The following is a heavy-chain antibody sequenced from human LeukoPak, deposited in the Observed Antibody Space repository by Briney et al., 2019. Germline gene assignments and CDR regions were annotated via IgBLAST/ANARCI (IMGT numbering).Heavy chain of an antibody. J-gene: IGHJ3*02. D-gene: IGHD2-2*01. CDR3: ARVLPGYCSSTSCYGAFDI. CDR1: GASISRSNW. Sequence: PSETLSLTCAVSGASISRSNWWSWVRQSPGKGLEWIGEIYHNGGTTYSPSLKTRVTISADKSKNQFSLKLDSVTAADTAVYYCARVLPGYCSSTSCYGAFDIWGQGTMVTVSS. CDR2: IYHNGGT. V-gene: IGHV4-4*02.